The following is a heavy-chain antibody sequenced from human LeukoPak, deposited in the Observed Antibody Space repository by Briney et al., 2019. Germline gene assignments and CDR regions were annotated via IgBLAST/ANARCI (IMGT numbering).Heavy chain of an antibody. CDR3: ARYCSSTSCYPPRAFDI. CDR1: GGSISRYY. D-gene: IGHD2-2*01. Sequence: SGTLSLTCTVFGGSISRYYWSWLRQPAGKGLEWIGRIYYSGSTYYNPSLKSRVTISVDTSKNQFSLKLSSVTAADTAVYYCARYCSSTSCYPPRAFDIWGQGTMVTVSS. J-gene: IGHJ3*02. CDR2: IYYSGST. V-gene: IGHV4-59*05.